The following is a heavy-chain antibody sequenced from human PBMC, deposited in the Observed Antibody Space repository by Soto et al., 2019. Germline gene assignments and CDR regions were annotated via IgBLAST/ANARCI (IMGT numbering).Heavy chain of an antibody. CDR1: GFTFSSYA. Sequence: GGSLRLSCAASGFTFSSYAMSWVRQAPGKGLEWVSAISGSGGSTYYADSVKGRFTISRDNSKNTLYLQMNSLRAEDTAVYYCAKNLRRQQLGSTGVFYWGQGTLVTVSP. CDR3: AKNLRRQQLGSTGVFY. J-gene: IGHJ4*02. V-gene: IGHV3-23*01. CDR2: ISGSGGST. D-gene: IGHD6-13*01.